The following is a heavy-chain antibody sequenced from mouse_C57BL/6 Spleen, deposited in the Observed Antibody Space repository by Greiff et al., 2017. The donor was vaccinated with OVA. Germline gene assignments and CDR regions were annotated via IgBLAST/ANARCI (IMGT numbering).Heavy chain of an antibody. J-gene: IGHJ1*03. Sequence: VQLKESGAELVKPGASVKMSCKASGYTFTSYWITWVKQRPGQGLEWIGDIYPGSGSTNYNEKFKSKATLTVDTSSSTAYMQLSSLTSEDSAVYYCARDDGYPYWYFDVWGTGTTVTVSS. V-gene: IGHV1-55*01. D-gene: IGHD2-3*01. CDR2: IYPGSGST. CDR1: GYTFTSYW. CDR3: ARDDGYPYWYFDV.